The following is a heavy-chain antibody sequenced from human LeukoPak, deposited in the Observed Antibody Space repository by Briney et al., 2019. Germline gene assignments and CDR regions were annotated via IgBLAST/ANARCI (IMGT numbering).Heavy chain of an antibody. J-gene: IGHJ4*02. CDR2: ISGSGGSA. CDR3: AKEAGVWPHYFDY. CDR1: GFTFSSYA. V-gene: IGHV3-23*01. Sequence: GGSLRLSCAASGFTFSSYAMSWVRQAPGKGLEWVSAISGSGGSAYHADSVKGRFTISRDNSKNTLCLQMNSLRAEDTAVYYCAKEAGVWPHYFDYWGQGTLVTVSS. D-gene: IGHD3-3*01.